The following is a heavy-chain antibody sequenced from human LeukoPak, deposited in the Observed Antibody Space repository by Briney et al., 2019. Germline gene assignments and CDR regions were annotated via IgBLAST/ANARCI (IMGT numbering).Heavy chain of an antibody. J-gene: IGHJ4*02. Sequence: PGGSLRLSCAASGFTFGSYWMNWVRQAPGKGLEWVANIKPDGSDQYYVDSVKGRFTISRDNAKNSLYLQMNSLRAEDTAVYYCARENFQYWAQGTLVTVSS. CDR2: IKPDGSDQ. V-gene: IGHV3-7*04. CDR1: GFTFGSYW. CDR3: ARENFQY.